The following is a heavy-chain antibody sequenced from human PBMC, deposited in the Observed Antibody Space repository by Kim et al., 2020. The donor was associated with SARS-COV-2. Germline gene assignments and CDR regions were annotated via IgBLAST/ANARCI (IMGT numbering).Heavy chain of an antibody. Sequence: QRFQGGVTITSDTSASTAYMELSSLRSEDTAVYYCARGGGSSGASGMDVWGQGTTVTVSS. J-gene: IGHJ6*02. V-gene: IGHV1-3*01. CDR3: ARGGGSSGASGMDV. D-gene: IGHD6-19*01.